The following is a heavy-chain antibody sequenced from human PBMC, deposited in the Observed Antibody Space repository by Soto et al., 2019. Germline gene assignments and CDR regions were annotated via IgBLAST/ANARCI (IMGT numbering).Heavy chain of an antibody. V-gene: IGHV3-9*01. Sequence: GGSLRLSCAASGFTFDDYAMHWVRQAPGKGLEWVSGISWNSGSIGYADSVKGRFTISRDNAKNSLYLQMNSLRAEDTALYYCAEDFSPIYCSGGSCYQDYYYGMDVWGQGTTVTVSS. CDR1: GFTFDDYA. CDR3: AEDFSPIYCSGGSCYQDYYYGMDV. D-gene: IGHD2-15*01. CDR2: ISWNSGSI. J-gene: IGHJ6*02.